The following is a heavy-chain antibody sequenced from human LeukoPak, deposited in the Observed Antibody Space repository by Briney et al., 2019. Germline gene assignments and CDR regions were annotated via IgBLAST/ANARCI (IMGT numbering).Heavy chain of an antibody. J-gene: IGHJ4*02. D-gene: IGHD5-12*01. V-gene: IGHV3-30*02. CDR3: AKDRGGYDVFDY. CDR1: GFTFSSYG. Sequence: GGSLRLSCAASGFTFSSYGMHWVRQAPGKGLEGVAFIRYDGSNKYYADSVKGRFTISRDNSKNTLYLQMNSLRAEDTAVYYCAKDRGGYDVFDYWGQGTLVTVSS. CDR2: IRYDGSNK.